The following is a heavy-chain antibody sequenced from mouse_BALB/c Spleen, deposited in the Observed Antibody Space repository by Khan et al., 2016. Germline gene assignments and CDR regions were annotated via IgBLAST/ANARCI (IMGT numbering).Heavy chain of an antibody. Sequence: EVQLQESGPGLVKPSQSLSLTCTVTGYSITSDYAWNWIRQFPGNKLEWMGYIGYSGSTRYNPSLKSRISITRDSSKNQFFLQLNSVTTEDTATDYCAVLRLAYWGQGTLVTVSA. CDR3: AVLRLAY. D-gene: IGHD1-2*01. J-gene: IGHJ3*01. V-gene: IGHV3-2*02. CDR2: IGYSGST. CDR1: GYSITSDYA.